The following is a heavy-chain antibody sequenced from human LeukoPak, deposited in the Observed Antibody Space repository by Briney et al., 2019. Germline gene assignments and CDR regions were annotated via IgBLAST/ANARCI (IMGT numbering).Heavy chain of an antibody. CDR3: AKEIYYDSSAFFDY. V-gene: IGHV3-23*01. CDR2: ISAGGGST. J-gene: IGHJ4*02. Sequence: GGSLRLSCAASGFTFSRYAMSWVRPAPGKGLEWVSAISAGGGSTYYADSVQGRFTISRDNSKNTLYLQMSSLRTEDTAVYFCAKEIYYDSSAFFDYWGQGTLVTVSA. D-gene: IGHD3-22*01. CDR1: GFTFSRYA.